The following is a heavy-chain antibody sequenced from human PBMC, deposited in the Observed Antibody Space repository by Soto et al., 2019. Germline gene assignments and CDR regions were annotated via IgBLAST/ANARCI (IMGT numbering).Heavy chain of an antibody. J-gene: IGHJ4*02. CDR3: ARLYSSGWYGPGRY. CDR1: GCTFDDYG. Sequence: EVQLVESGGGVVRPGGSLRLSCAASGCTFDDYGMSWVRQAPGKGLEWVSGINWNGGSTGYADSVKGRFTISRDNAKDSLYLTMNSLRAADTALYYCARLYSSGWYGPGRYWGQGTLVTVSS. V-gene: IGHV3-20*04. D-gene: IGHD6-19*01. CDR2: INWNGGST.